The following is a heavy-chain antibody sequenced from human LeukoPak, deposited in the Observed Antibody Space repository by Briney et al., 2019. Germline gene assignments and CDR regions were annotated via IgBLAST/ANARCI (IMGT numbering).Heavy chain of an antibody. V-gene: IGHV3-21*01. CDR3: ARDKTEQWLVLEAFDI. J-gene: IGHJ3*02. CDR2: ISVTSSYI. D-gene: IGHD6-19*01. Sequence: GGSLRLSCAASGFTFSSYSMNWVRQTPGKGLEWVSSISVTSSYIYYADSARGRFTISRDNAKNSLYLQMNSLRAEDTAVYYCARDKTEQWLVLEAFDIWGQGTVVTVSS. CDR1: GFTFSSYS.